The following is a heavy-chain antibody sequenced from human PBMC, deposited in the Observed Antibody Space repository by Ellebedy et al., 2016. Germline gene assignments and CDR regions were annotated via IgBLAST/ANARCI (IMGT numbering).Heavy chain of an antibody. V-gene: IGHV5-51*01. CDR3: ARQVYSSSSNWFDP. CDR2: IYPADSDT. J-gene: IGHJ5*02. D-gene: IGHD6-6*01. Sequence: GESLKISXKGSGYTFSRNWIAWLRQMPGKGLEWMGIIYPADSDTRYGPSFQGRVTISADQSISTAYLQWSSLEASDSAMYYCARQVYSSSSNWFDPWGQGTLVTVSS. CDR1: GYTFSRNW.